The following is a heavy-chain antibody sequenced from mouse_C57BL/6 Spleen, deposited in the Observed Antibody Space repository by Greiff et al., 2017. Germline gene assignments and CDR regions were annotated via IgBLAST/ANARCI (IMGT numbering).Heavy chain of an antibody. Sequence: QVQLQQPGAELVMPGASVKLSCKASGYTFTSYWMHWVKQRPGQGLEWIGEIDPSDSYTNYNQKFKCMSTLTVDKSSSTDYMQISSLTSEDSAVYYCARSYSNYDWYFDVWGTGTTVTVSS. CDR1: GYTFTSYW. V-gene: IGHV1-69*01. CDR3: ARSYSNYDWYFDV. D-gene: IGHD2-5*01. J-gene: IGHJ1*03. CDR2: IDPSDSYT.